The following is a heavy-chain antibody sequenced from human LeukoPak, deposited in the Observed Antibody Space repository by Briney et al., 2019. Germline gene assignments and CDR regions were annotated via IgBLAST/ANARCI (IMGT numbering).Heavy chain of an antibody. J-gene: IGHJ6*03. Sequence: GGSLRLSCAASGFTFDFYWMSWVRQAPGKGLEWVANIKQDGTDKYYVDSEEGRFTISRDNAKNSLYLQMNSLRAEDTAVYYCARAGPWVSSVDSVLQYNYHMDVWGKGTTVTVSS. CDR2: IKQDGTDK. CDR1: GFTFDFYW. CDR3: ARAGPWVSSVDSVLQYNYHMDV. V-gene: IGHV3-7*01. D-gene: IGHD5/OR15-5a*01.